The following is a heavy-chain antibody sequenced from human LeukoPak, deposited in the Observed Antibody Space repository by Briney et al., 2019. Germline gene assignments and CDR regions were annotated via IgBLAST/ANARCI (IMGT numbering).Heavy chain of an antibody. CDR3: ARGGRGGYYGSGSYEY. V-gene: IGHV1-2*04. J-gene: IGHJ4*02. CDR1: GGTFSSYA. Sequence: ASVKVSCKASGGTFSSYAISWVRQAPGQELEWMGWINPNSGGTNYAQKFQGWVTMTRDTSISTVYMELSRLKFDDPAMYYCARGGRGGYYGSGSYEYWGQGTLVTVSS. D-gene: IGHD3-10*01. CDR2: INPNSGGT.